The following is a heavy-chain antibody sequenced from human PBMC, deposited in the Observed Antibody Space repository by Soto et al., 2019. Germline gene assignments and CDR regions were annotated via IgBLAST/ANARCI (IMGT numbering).Heavy chain of an antibody. V-gene: IGHV4-4*02. CDR1: GGSISSSNW. CDR2: ISHSGST. CDR3: AMVIPAATYFDY. Sequence: PSETLSLTCAVSGGSISSSNWWSWVRQPPGKGLEWIGEISHSGSTNYNWSLKSRVTMSVDKSKNQFSLKVSSVTAADTAVHYCAMVIPAATYFDYWGQGALVTVS. D-gene: IGHD2-2*01. J-gene: IGHJ4*02.